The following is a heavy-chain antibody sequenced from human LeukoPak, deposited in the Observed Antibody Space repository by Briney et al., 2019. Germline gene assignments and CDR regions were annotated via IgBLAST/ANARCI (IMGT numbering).Heavy chain of an antibody. V-gene: IGHV3-30*18. CDR2: IANDGRDK. CDR1: GFTFSSYS. Sequence: GGSLRLSCAASGFTFSSYSMNWVRQAPGKGLEWVVVIANDGRDKRYADSVKGRFTISRDNSKNTVYLQMNSLRAEDTAVYYCAKDLNVAAAGYYFGYWGQGTLVTVSS. D-gene: IGHD6-13*01. CDR3: AKDLNVAAAGYYFGY. J-gene: IGHJ4*02.